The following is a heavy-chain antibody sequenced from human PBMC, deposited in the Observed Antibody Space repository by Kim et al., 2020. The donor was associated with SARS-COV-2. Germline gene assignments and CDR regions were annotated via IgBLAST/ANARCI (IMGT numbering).Heavy chain of an antibody. CDR2: IYSGGST. CDR3: ARDSSSGRFDY. V-gene: IGHV3-53*01. Sequence: GGSLRLSCAASGFTVSSNYMSWVRQAPGKGLEWVSVIYSGGSTYYADSVKGRFTISRDNSKNTLYLQMNSLRAEDTAVYYCARDSSSGRFDYWGQGTLVTVSS. D-gene: IGHD6-6*01. CDR1: GFTVSSNY. J-gene: IGHJ4*02.